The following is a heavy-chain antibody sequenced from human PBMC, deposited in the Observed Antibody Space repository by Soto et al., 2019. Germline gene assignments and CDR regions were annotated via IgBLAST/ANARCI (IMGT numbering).Heavy chain of an antibody. D-gene: IGHD2-2*01. CDR1: GYTFTSYA. CDR3: ARGLIVVVPAATISFFDY. CDR2: INAGNGNT. V-gene: IGHV1-3*01. J-gene: IGHJ4*02. Sequence: ALVKVSCKASGYTFTSYAMHWVRQAPVQRLEWMGWINAGNGNTKYSQKFQGRVTITRDTSASTAYMELSSLRSEDTAVYYCARGLIVVVPAATISFFDYWGQGTLLTVSS.